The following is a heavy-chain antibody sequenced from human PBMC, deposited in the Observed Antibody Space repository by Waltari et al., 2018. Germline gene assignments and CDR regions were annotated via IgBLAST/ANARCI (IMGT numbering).Heavy chain of an antibody. D-gene: IGHD4-17*01. V-gene: IGHV1-2*06. CDR1: GYTFTKYF. CDR2: VNCSSGGI. CDR3: SNPDGF. J-gene: IGHJ4*03. Sequence: QGQLEQSGAEVKKPGASVKDPCKALGYTFTKYFIHWVRQAPGQGLEWMGRVNCSSGGINYAPKFKGRVSMTRDTSINTAYMELSGLTTNDTAVYYCSNPDGFWGQGTMVTVSS.